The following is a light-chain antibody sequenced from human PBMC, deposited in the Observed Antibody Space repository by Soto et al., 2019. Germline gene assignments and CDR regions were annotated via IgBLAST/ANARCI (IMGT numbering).Light chain of an antibody. Sequence: DIQMAHFPSTLSASLGDRVTQTCRASQSISSWLAWYQQKPGKAPKLLIYDASSLESGVPSRFSGSGSGTEFTLTITSLQPDDFATYYCQQYNSYPWTFGQGTKVDIK. V-gene: IGKV1-5*01. J-gene: IGKJ1*01. CDR2: DAS. CDR3: QQYNSYPWT. CDR1: QSISSW.